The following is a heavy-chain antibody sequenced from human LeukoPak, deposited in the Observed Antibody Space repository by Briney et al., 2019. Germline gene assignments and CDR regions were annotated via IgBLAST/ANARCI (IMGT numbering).Heavy chain of an antibody. CDR3: ARFPLDIVVVPARDY. CDR1: GYTFTGFY. CDR2: INPNSGGT. D-gene: IGHD2-2*03. J-gene: IGHJ4*02. V-gene: IGHV1-2*02. Sequence: ASVKVSCKASGYTFTGFYLDWVRQAPGQGLEWMGWINPNSGGTNYAQKFQGRVTMTRDTSISTAYMELSRLRSDDTAVYYCARFPLDIVVVPARDYWGQGTLVTVSS.